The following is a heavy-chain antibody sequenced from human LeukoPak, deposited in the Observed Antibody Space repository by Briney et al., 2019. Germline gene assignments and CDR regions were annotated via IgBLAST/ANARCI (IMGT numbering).Heavy chain of an antibody. D-gene: IGHD4-17*01. Sequence: GGSLRLSCSASGFTFNNYEMNWVRQAPGKGLVWVARIKGDGSSTIYADSVKGRFTISRDNSKNTLYLQTSSLRAEDTAVYYCARASTTVPNLLDHWGRGTLVTVSS. J-gene: IGHJ4*02. CDR2: IKGDGSST. CDR3: ARASTTVPNLLDH. V-gene: IGHV3-74*01. CDR1: GFTFNNYE.